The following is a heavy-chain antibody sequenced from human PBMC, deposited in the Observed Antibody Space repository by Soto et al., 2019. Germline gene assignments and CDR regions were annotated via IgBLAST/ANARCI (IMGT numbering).Heavy chain of an antibody. CDR2: IWYDGSNK. CDR3: ARGSGGSSRSGWFDP. J-gene: IGHJ5*02. D-gene: IGHD2-15*01. CDR1: GFTFSSYG. Sequence: GGSLRLSCAASGFTFSSYGMHWVRQAPGKGLEWVAVIWYDGSNKYYADSVKGRFTISRDNSKNTLYLQMNSLRAEDTAVYYCARGSGGSSRSGWFDPWGQGTLVTVSS. V-gene: IGHV3-33*01.